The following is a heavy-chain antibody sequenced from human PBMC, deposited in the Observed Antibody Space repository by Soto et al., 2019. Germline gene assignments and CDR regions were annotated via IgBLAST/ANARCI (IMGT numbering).Heavy chain of an antibody. V-gene: IGHV3-74*01. Sequence: EVQLVESGGGLVQPGGSLRLSCAASGFTFSGSWMHWVRQAPGKGLVWVSRINGDGSGTSYADFVKGRFTISRDYAKNTLFLQMNGLRAEDTAFYYCARVIFGSGTANDYGGQGTLVTVSS. CDR3: ARVIFGSGTANDY. D-gene: IGHD3-10*01. J-gene: IGHJ4*02. CDR1: GFTFSGSW. CDR2: INGDGSGT.